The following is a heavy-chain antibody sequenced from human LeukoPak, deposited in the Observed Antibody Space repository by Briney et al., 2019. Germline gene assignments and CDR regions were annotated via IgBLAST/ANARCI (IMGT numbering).Heavy chain of an antibody. V-gene: IGHV3-13*01. CDR1: GFTLGSHD. D-gene: IGHD1-14*01. CDR2: IASGFQT. CDR3: TRYNNDHFDY. Sequence: GGSLRLSCTASGFTLGSHDMHWVRQTTGEGLEWVAAIASGFQTFYAGSVKGRFTVSREDAKNSLYLQMNSLRAGDTAVYYCTRYNNDHFDYWGQGTLVTVSS. J-gene: IGHJ4*02.